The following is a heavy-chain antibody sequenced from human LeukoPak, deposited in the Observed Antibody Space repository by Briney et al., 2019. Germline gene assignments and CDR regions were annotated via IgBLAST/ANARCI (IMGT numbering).Heavy chain of an antibody. CDR3: ATEAPGSYRFDN. V-gene: IGHV1-46*01. D-gene: IGHD3-10*01. J-gene: IGHJ4*02. CDR2: VYTDGGTI. CDR1: GNIFTNYH. Sequence: GASVKVSCKASGNIFTNYHLHWVRLAPGRGLEWMGAVYTDGGTITNTRSFPDTVTMTRDVSTRTVYMELSSLNSEDTAVYYCATEAPGSYRFDNWGQEILVTVSS.